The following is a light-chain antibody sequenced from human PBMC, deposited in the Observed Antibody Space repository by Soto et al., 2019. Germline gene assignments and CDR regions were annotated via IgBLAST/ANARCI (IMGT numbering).Light chain of an antibody. CDR1: QSVSSN. J-gene: IGKJ1*01. CDR3: QHYNNWPPWT. Sequence: EIVMTQSPATLSVSPGDRATLSCRASQSVSSNLAWYQQKPGQAPRLLIYGASTRATGIPARFSGSGPGTEFTLTISSLQSEDFAVYYCQHYNNWPPWTFGQGTMVDIK. V-gene: IGKV3-15*01. CDR2: GAS.